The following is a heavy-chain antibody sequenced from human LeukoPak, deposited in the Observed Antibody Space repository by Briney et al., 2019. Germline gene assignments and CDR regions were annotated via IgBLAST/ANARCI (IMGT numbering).Heavy chain of an antibody. CDR3: ARCGYSYGDYYYYYYYMDV. J-gene: IGHJ6*03. D-gene: IGHD5-18*01. CDR2: MNPNSGNT. CDR1: GYTFTSYD. V-gene: IGHV1-8*01. Sequence: ASVKVSCKASGYTFTSYDISWVRQATGQGLEWMGWMNPNSGNTGYAQKFQGRVTMTRNTSISTAYMELSSLRSEDTAVYYCARCGYSYGDYYYYYYYMDVWGKGTTVTVSS.